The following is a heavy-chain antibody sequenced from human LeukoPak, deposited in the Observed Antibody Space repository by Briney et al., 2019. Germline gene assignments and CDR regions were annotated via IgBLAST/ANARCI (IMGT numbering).Heavy chain of an antibody. CDR3: ARTNKPLQILTGYYDY. D-gene: IGHD3-9*01. J-gene: IGHJ4*02. Sequence: GGSLRLSCAASGFTFSSYEMNWVRQAPGKGLEWVSYISSSGSTIYYADSVKGRFTISRDNAKNSLYPQMNSLRAEDTAVYYCARTNKPLQILTGYYDYWGQGTLVTVSS. CDR1: GFTFSSYE. V-gene: IGHV3-48*03. CDR2: ISSSGSTI.